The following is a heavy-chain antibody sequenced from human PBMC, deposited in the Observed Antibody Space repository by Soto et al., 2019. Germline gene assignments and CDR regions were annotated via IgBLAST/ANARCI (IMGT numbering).Heavy chain of an antibody. V-gene: IGHV4-59*01. D-gene: IGHD3-3*01. J-gene: IGHJ5*02. CDR3: ARGERTIFGVVSGWFDP. CDR2: IYYSGST. CDR1: GGCISRYY. Sequence: PSETLSLTCTVSGGCISRYYWSWIRQPPGKGLEWIGYIYYSGSTNYNPSLKSRVTISVDTSKNQFSLKLSSVTAADTAVYYCARGERTIFGVVSGWFDPWGQGTLVTVSS.